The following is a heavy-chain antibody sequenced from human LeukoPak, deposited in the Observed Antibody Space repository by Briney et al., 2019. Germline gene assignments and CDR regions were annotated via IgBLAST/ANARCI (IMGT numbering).Heavy chain of an antibody. CDR3: AAAGDYYDSSGYYLRYWYFDL. V-gene: IGHV1-58*02. CDR1: GFTFTSSA. Sequence: GASVKVSCKASGFTFTSSAMQWVRQARGQRLEWIGWIVVGSGNTNYAQKFQERVTITRDMSTSTAYMELSSLRSEDTAVYYRAAAGDYYDSSGYYLRYWYFDLWGRGTLVTVSS. J-gene: IGHJ2*01. D-gene: IGHD3-22*01. CDR2: IVVGSGNT.